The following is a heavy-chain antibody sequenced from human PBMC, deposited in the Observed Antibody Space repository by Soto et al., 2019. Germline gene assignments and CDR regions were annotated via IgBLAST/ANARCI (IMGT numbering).Heavy chain of an antibody. Sequence: QLQLQESGPGLVKPSETLSLTCTVSGGSISSSSYYWGWIRQPPGKGLEWIGSIYYSGSTYYNPSLKSRVTISVDTSKNQFSLKLSSVTAADTAVYYCARHLKEPVLRFLEWLWGGYYMDVWGKGTTVTVSS. CDR2: IYYSGST. CDR1: GGSISSSSYY. V-gene: IGHV4-39*01. CDR3: ARHLKEPVLRFLEWLWGGYYMDV. D-gene: IGHD3-3*01. J-gene: IGHJ6*03.